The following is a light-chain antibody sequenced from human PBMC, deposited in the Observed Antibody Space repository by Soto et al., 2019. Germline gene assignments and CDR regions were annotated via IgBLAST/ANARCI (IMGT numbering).Light chain of an antibody. CDR2: DAS. J-gene: IGKJ1*01. Sequence: EIVMTQSPATLSVSPGERATLSCRASQSVSSNFAWYQQKPGQAPRLVIFDASTRATGIPARFSGSGSRTEFTLTISSLQSEDFAVYYCQQYNNWPPTFGQGTKVDIK. CDR1: QSVSSN. CDR3: QQYNNWPPT. V-gene: IGKV3-15*01.